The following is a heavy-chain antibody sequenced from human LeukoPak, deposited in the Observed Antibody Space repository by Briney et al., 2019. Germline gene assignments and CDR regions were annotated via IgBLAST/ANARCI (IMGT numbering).Heavy chain of an antibody. CDR2: TSGTSNYT. Sequence: PGGSLRLSCAASGFTFSDYYMSWIRQAPGKGLEWVSYTSGTSNYTDYADSVKGRFTISRDNAKNSLYLQMNRLRAEDTAVYYCARDSSSWYVYEGVWGKGTTVTVSS. D-gene: IGHD6-13*01. CDR3: ARDSSSWYVYEGV. CDR1: GFTFSDYY. J-gene: IGHJ6*04. V-gene: IGHV3-11*06.